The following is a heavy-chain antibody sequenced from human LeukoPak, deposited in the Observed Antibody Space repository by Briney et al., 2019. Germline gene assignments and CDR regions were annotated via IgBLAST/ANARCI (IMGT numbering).Heavy chain of an antibody. CDR3: ARVYGTDAFDI. CDR1: GGSTSSYY. Sequence: SETLSLTCTVSGGSTSSYYWSWIRQPPGKGLEWIGYIYYSGSTNYNPSLKSRVTISVDTSKNQFSLKLSSVTAADTAVYYCARVYGTDAFDIWGQGTMVTVSS. V-gene: IGHV4-59*01. J-gene: IGHJ3*02. D-gene: IGHD3-10*01. CDR2: IYYSGST.